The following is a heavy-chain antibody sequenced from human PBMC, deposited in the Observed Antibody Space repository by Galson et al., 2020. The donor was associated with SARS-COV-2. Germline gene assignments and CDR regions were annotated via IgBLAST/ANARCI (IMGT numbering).Heavy chain of an antibody. V-gene: IGHV4-34*01. CDR3: ARVRPVLYSSRGGWFDP. Sequence: SETLSLTCAVYGGSFSGYYWSWIRQPPGKGLEWIGEINHSGSTNYNPSLKSRVTISVDTSKNQFSLKLSSVTAADTAVYYCARVRPVLYSSRGGWFDPWGQGTLVTVSS. J-gene: IGHJ5*02. D-gene: IGHD6-13*01. CDR2: INHSGST. CDR1: GGSFSGYY.